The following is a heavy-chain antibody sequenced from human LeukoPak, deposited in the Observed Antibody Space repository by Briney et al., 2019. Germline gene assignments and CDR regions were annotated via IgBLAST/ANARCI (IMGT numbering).Heavy chain of an antibody. V-gene: IGHV4-61*02. CDR1: GGSISSGSYY. Sequence: SETLSLTCTVSGGSISSGSYYWSWIRQPAGTGLEWIGRIYTSGSTNYNPSLKSRVTISVDTSKNQFSLKLSSVTAADTAVYYCARETPPFGESAFDYWGQGTLVTVSS. CDR2: IYTSGST. CDR3: ARETPPFGESAFDY. J-gene: IGHJ4*02. D-gene: IGHD3-10*01.